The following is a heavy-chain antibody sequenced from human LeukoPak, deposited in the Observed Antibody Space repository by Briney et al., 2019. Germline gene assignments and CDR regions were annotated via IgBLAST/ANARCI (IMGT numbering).Heavy chain of an antibody. CDR2: IKRDGSEK. V-gene: IGHV3-7*01. CDR1: GFTFSNYW. CDR3: ARDYTFGLPEY. D-gene: IGHD3-3*01. J-gene: IGHJ4*02. Sequence: PGGSLTLSCAASGFTFSNYWMSWVRQAPGKGLDWVANIKRDGSEKYYVDSVKGRLTISRDNAKNSLYLQMNSLRVEDTAVYYCARDYTFGLPEYWGQGSLVTVSS.